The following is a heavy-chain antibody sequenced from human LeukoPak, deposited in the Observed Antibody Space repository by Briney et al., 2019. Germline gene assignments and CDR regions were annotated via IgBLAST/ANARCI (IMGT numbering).Heavy chain of an antibody. CDR1: GFTFSDYY. D-gene: IGHD5-12*01. Sequence: GGSLRLSCAASGFTFSDYYMSWIRQAPGKGLEWVSYISSSGSTIYYADSVKGRFTISRDNAKNSLYLQMNSLRAEDTAVYYCARDQGGYTLYYYYYYYMDVWGKGTTVTVSS. J-gene: IGHJ6*03. CDR2: ISSSGSTI. CDR3: ARDQGGYTLYYYYYYYMDV. V-gene: IGHV3-11*04.